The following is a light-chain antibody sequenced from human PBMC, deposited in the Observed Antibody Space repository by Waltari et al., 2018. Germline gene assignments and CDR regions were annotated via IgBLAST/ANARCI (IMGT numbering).Light chain of an antibody. CDR1: QDIRTW. J-gene: IGKJ1*01. Sequence: DIQMTQSPSFVSASVGDGVTINCRASQDIRTWLAWYQQKPGKAPKLLIYSASGLHSGVPSRSSGSGSGTHFTLTISSLQPEDFATYYCQQANSFPWTFGQVTKVEIK. CDR2: SAS. V-gene: IGKV1-12*01. CDR3: QQANSFPWT.